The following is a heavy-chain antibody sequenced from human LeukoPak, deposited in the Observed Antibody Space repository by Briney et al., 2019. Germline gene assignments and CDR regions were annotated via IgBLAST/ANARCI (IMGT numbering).Heavy chain of an antibody. CDR3: ARDSLWFGEFDY. Sequence: KSSETLSLTCTVSGGSISSYYWSWIRQPAGKGLEWIGRIYTSGSTNYNPSLKSRVTISVDTSKNQFSLKLSSVTAADTAVYYCARDSLWFGEFDYWGLGTLVTVSS. CDR1: GGSISSYY. D-gene: IGHD3-10*01. CDR2: IYTSGST. J-gene: IGHJ4*02. V-gene: IGHV4-4*07.